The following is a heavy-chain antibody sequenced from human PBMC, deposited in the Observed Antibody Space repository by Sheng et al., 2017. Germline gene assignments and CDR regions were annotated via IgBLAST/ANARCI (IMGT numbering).Heavy chain of an antibody. CDR2: ISSSGSTI. D-gene: IGHD5-18*01. J-gene: IGHJ4*02. Sequence: VQLVESGGGLVQPGGSLRLSCAASGFTLSDHYMDWVRQAPGKGLEWVSYISSSGSTIHYADSVKGRFTISRDNAKNSLYLQMNSLRAEDTAVYYCASTHGYTYGYQLDSWGQGTLVTVSS. V-gene: IGHV3-11*04. CDR1: GFTLSDHY. CDR3: ASTHGYTYGYQLDS.